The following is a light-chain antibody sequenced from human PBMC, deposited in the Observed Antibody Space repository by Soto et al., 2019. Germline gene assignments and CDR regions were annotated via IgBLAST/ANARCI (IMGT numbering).Light chain of an antibody. Sequence: EIVLNQSPATLSLSPVVRANLSCRASQSVSSYLAWYPQKPGQAPRLLIYDASNRATGIPARFSGSGSGTDFTLTISSLEPEDFAGYYRQQRSNWPTFGQGTKVEIK. CDR2: DAS. J-gene: IGKJ1*01. CDR1: QSVSSY. V-gene: IGKV3-11*01. CDR3: QQRSNWPT.